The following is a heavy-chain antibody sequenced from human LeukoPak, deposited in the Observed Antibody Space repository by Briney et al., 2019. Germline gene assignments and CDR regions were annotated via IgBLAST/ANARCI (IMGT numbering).Heavy chain of an antibody. CDR1: GFTFSSYG. V-gene: IGHV3-30*18. CDR2: ISYDGSNK. Sequence: PGGSLRLSCAASGFTFSSYGMHWVRQAPGKGLEWVAVISYDGSNKYYADSVKGRFTISRDNSKNTLYLQMNSLRAEDTAVYYCAKDRESSGYFNWGQGTLVTVSS. J-gene: IGHJ4*02. D-gene: IGHD3-22*01. CDR3: AKDRESSGYFN.